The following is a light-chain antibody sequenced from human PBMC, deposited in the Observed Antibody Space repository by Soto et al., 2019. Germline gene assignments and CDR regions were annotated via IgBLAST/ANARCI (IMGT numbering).Light chain of an antibody. CDR2: ATS. CDR3: QHYDYSPYT. V-gene: IGKV3-20*01. CDR1: QILSTSF. Sequence: IVLTQSPGTLSLSPGERATLSCRASQILSTSFLAWYQQKPGQAPRFLIYATSSRATGVPDRFSGSGSGPDFTLTISRLEPEDVVVYYCQHYDYSPYTFGQGTKREIK. J-gene: IGKJ2*01.